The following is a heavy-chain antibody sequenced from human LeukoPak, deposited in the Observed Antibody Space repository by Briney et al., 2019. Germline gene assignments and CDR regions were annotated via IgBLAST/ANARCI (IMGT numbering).Heavy chain of an antibody. D-gene: IGHD2/OR15-2a*01. CDR3: ARGYSGLRCNPNLFDS. Sequence: GTSLRLSCAASGFIFSSYGMHWVRQPPGKGLEWVAVIWSDGSAKYYADSVKGRFTISRDNSKSTLYLQMNSLRVEDTALYYCARGYSGLRCNPNLFDSWGQGTLVTVSS. V-gene: IGHV3-33*01. J-gene: IGHJ5*01. CDR1: GFIFSSYG. CDR2: IWSDGSAK.